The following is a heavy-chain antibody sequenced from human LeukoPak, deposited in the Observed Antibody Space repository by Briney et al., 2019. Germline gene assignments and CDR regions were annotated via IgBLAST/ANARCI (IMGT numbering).Heavy chain of an antibody. Sequence: PSETLSLTCTVSGGSISGSSYYWGWVRQPPGMGLEWIGTIYYSGSTNYNPSLKSRVTISVDTSKNQFSLKLSSVTAADTAVYYCAREALGYCSSTSCSAFDYWGQGTLVTVSS. CDR1: GGSISGSSYY. CDR2: IYYSGST. CDR3: AREALGYCSSTSCSAFDY. D-gene: IGHD2-2*01. V-gene: IGHV4-39*07. J-gene: IGHJ4*02.